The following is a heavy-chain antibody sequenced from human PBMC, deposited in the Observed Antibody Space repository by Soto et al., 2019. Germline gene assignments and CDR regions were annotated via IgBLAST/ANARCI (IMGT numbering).Heavy chain of an antibody. CDR3: ARARIEDTNGYYLNYFGMDV. CDR2: IIPIFGTA. CDR1: GGTFSNYA. V-gene: IGHV1-69*06. Sequence: SVKVSCKASGGTFSNYAINWVRQAPGLRLEWMGGIIPIFGTATYAQKFQGRVTMIADTSTTTVYMELSSLRSDDTAAYYCARARIEDTNGYYLNYFGMDVWGQGTTVNVSS. J-gene: IGHJ6*02. D-gene: IGHD3-22*01.